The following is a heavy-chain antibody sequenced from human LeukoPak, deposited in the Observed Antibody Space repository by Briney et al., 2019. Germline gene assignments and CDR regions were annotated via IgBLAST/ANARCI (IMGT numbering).Heavy chain of an antibody. J-gene: IGHJ5*02. CDR3: ARETLNCSGGSCHEKHLNSWFYP. CDR2: IIPIFGTA. CDR1: GGTFSSYA. Sequence: ASVKVSCTASGGTFSSYAISWVRQAPGQGLEWVGEIIPIFGTAYYAQTFQGRVTITADESTSTAYMELSSLRSEDTAVYYCARETLNCSGGSCHEKHLNSWFYPWGQGGLVTVS. D-gene: IGHD2-15*01. V-gene: IGHV1-69*13.